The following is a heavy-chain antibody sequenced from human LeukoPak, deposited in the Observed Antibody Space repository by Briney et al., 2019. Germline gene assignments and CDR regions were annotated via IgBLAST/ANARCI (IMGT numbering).Heavy chain of an antibody. CDR1: GGSISSSSYY. Sequence: SETLSLTCTVSGGSISSSSYYWGWIRQPPGKGLEWIGSIHYSGSTYYNPSLKNRVTISVDTSKNQFSLKLSSVTAADTAVYYCARHAPGYSSGSYYYYGMDVWGQGTTVTVSS. CDR3: ARHAPGYSSGSYYYYGMDV. CDR2: IHYSGST. D-gene: IGHD3-22*01. J-gene: IGHJ6*02. V-gene: IGHV4-39*01.